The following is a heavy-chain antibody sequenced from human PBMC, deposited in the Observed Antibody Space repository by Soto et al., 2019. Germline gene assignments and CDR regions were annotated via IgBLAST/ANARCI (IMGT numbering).Heavy chain of an antibody. CDR2: INPSGGST. CDR1: GYTFTSYY. Sequence: QVQLVQSGAEVKKPGASVKVSCKASGYTFTSYYMHWVRQAPGQGLEWMGIINPSGGSTSYAQKFQGRVTMTRDTSTSTVYMELSSLRSEDTAEYYCARADYGIGAFDIWGQGTMVTVSS. CDR3: ARADYGIGAFDI. D-gene: IGHD4-17*01. J-gene: IGHJ3*02. V-gene: IGHV1-46*03.